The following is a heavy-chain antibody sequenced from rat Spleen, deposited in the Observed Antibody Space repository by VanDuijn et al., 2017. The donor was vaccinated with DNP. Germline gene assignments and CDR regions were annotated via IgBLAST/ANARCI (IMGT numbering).Heavy chain of an antibody. CDR1: GFSVTNDW. J-gene: IGHJ3*01. V-gene: IGHV5-31*01. CDR3: ARSGDDNWFAH. D-gene: IGHD1-1*01. Sequence: EVQLVESGGDLVQPGRSLKLSCVASGFSVTNDWMTWIRQIPGKGLDWVACISSSGDTTYYRDSVKGRFTISRDFAKNTLYLQMDSLRSEDTATYYCARSGDDNWFAHWGQGTLVTVSS. CDR2: ISSSGDTT.